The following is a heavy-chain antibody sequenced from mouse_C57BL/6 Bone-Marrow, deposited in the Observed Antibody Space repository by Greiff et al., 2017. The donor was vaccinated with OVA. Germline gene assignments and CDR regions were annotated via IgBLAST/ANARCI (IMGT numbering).Heavy chain of an antibody. CDR1: GYTFTSYW. Sequence: VQLQQPGAELVMPGASVKLSCKASGYTFTSYWMRWVKQRPGQGLEWIGEIDPSDSSTNYNQKFAGKSTLTVDKSSSTAYMQLSSLTSEDSAVYYCAREAGALYAMDYWGQGTSVTVSS. V-gene: IGHV1-69*01. CDR2: IDPSDSST. D-gene: IGHD3-2*02. CDR3: AREAGALYAMDY. J-gene: IGHJ4*01.